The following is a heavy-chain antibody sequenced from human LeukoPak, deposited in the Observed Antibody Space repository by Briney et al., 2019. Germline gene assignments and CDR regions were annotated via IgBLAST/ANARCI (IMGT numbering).Heavy chain of an antibody. V-gene: IGHV3-23*01. D-gene: IGHD4-17*01. CDR2: INNRGSST. J-gene: IGHJ4*02. Sequence: GGSLRLSCAASGFTFSSYAMSWVRQAPGEGLEWLSAINNRGSSTYYAGSVKDRFTISRDNSENTLYLQMNSLTVDDTAVYFCTKERQTGDYFTSDYWGQGTLVTVSS. CDR3: TKERQTGDYFTSDY. CDR1: GFTFSSYA.